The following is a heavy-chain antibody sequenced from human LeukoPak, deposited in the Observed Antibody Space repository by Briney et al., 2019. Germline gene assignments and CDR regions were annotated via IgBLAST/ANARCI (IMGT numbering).Heavy chain of an antibody. CDR2: ISGSGGST. Sequence: PGGSLRLSCAASGFTFSSYAMSWVRQAPGKGLEWVSAISGSGGSTCYADSVKGRFTISRDNFKNTLYLQMNSLRVDDTAIYYCAKDTVRGDGYWEFDYWGQGTLVTVSS. CDR3: AKDTVRGDGYWEFDY. D-gene: IGHD2-21*01. J-gene: IGHJ4*02. CDR1: GFTFSSYA. V-gene: IGHV3-23*01.